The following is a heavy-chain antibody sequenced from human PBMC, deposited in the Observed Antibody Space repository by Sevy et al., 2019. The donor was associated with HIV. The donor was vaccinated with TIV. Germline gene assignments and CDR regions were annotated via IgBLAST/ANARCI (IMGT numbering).Heavy chain of an antibody. CDR1: GFTFGDYA. Sequence: GGSLRLSCTASGFTFGDYAMRWFRQAPGKGLEWVGFIRSKAYGGTTEYAASVKGRFTISRDDSKSIAYLQMNSLKTEDTAVYYCTRAGIGSGYCSSTSCSQDYWGQGTLFTVSS. J-gene: IGHJ4*02. CDR3: TRAGIGSGYCSSTSCSQDY. D-gene: IGHD2-2*03. CDR2: IRSKAYGGTT. V-gene: IGHV3-49*03.